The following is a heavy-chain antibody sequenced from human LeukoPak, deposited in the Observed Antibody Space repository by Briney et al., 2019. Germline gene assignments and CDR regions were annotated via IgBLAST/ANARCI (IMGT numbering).Heavy chain of an antibody. CDR2: INPNSGGT. D-gene: IGHD3-22*01. CDR1: GYTFTGYY. J-gene: IGHJ4*02. CDR3: ARASYYYDSSGYPGYYFDY. Sequence: ASVKVSCKASGYTFTGYYMHWVRQAPGQGLEWMGWINPNSGGTNYAQKSQGRVTMTRDTSISTAYMELSRLRSDDTAVYYCARASYYYDSSGYPGYYFDYWGQGTLVTVSS. V-gene: IGHV1-2*02.